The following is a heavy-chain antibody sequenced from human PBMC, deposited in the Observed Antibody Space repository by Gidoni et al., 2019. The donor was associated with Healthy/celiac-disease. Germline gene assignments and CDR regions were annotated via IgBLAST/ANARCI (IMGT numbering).Heavy chain of an antibody. D-gene: IGHD6-6*01. CDR2: ISGSGGST. Sequence: EVQLLESGGGLVQPGGSLRLSCAASGFTFSSYAMSWVRPAPGKGLEWVSAISGSGGSTYYADSVKGRFTISRDNSKNTLYLQMNSLRAEDTAVYYCATPPSSSAYYYYYYGMDVWGQGTTVTVSS. CDR3: ATPPSSSAYYYYYYGMDV. CDR1: GFTFSSYA. V-gene: IGHV3-23*01. J-gene: IGHJ6*02.